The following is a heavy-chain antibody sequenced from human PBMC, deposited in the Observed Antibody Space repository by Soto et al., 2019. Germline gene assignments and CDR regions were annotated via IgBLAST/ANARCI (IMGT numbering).Heavy chain of an antibody. CDR3: ARTGIAASRPDDY. D-gene: IGHD6-13*01. CDR1: GFTFSTYA. Sequence: DVQLLESGGGLVQPGGSLRLSCAASGFTFSTYAMGWVRQAPGKGLEWVSGISSGGGATYYADSVRGRFTISRDNAKNSLYLQMNSLRAEDTAVYYCARTGIAASRPDDYWGQGTLVTVSS. V-gene: IGHV3-23*01. CDR2: ISSGGGAT. J-gene: IGHJ4*02.